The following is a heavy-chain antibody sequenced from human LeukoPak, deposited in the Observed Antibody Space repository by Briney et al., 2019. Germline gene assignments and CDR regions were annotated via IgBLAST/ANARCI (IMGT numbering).Heavy chain of an antibody. D-gene: IGHD3-10*01. V-gene: IGHV4-4*07. J-gene: IGHJ5*02. CDR3: ARDTIFHYYGSGRHFNWFDP. CDR1: GGSVSSYQ. Sequence: SETLSLTCTVSGGSVSSYQWSWIRQPAGKGLEWIGRTYITENTDDDPSNYNPSFKSRVTVSVDRSKNQFSLRLRSVSAADTAVYSCARDTIFHYYGSGRHFNWFDPWGQGTLVTVSS. CDR2: TYITENTDDDPS.